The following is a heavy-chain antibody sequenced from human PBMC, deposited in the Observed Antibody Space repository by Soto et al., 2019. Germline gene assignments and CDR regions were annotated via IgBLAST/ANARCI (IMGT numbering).Heavy chain of an antibody. CDR1: GFTVSSNY. V-gene: IGHV3-53*01. Sequence: GGSLRLSCAASGFTVSSNYMSWVRQAPGKGLEWVSVIYSGGSTYYADSVKGRFTISRDNSKNTLYLQMNSLTAEDTAVYYCARDLGSGSYYFDYWGQGSLVTVSS. CDR2: IYSGGST. D-gene: IGHD1-26*01. J-gene: IGHJ4*02. CDR3: ARDLGSGSYYFDY.